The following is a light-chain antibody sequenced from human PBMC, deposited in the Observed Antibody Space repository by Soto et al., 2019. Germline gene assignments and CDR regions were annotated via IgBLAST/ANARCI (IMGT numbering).Light chain of an antibody. CDR2: AAS. CDR1: QSISSN. Sequence: DIVMTQSPATLSLSPGERATLSCRASQSISSNLACYQHKPGQAPRLLIYAASTRTSGIPARFSGGGSRTEFSLTITRLQSEDFAIYYCQQYKNWRPMYTFGQGARLEI. J-gene: IGKJ2*01. V-gene: IGKV3-15*01. CDR3: QQYKNWRPMYT.